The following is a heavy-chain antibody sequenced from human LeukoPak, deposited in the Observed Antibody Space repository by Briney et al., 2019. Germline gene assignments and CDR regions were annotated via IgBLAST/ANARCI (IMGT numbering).Heavy chain of an antibody. V-gene: IGHV1-8*03. CDR3: ARGESWFDP. Sequence: ASVKVSCKASGYTFTSYGISWVRQATGQGLEWMGWMNPNSGNTGYAQKFQGRVTITRNTSISTAYMELSSLRSEDMAVYYCARGESWFDPWGQGTLVTVSS. CDR1: GYTFTSYG. CDR2: MNPNSGNT. D-gene: IGHD2/OR15-2a*01. J-gene: IGHJ5*02.